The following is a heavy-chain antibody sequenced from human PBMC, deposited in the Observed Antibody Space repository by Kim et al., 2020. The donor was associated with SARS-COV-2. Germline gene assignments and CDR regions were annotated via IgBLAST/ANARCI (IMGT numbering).Heavy chain of an antibody. V-gene: IGHV3-7*03. Sequence: GGSLRLSCAASEFTFSSYWMTWVRQAPGKGLEWVANIKQDGSEKYYVDSVKGRFTISRDNAKNSLYLQMNSLRAEDTPVYYCAGSGYTFFIWGQGTMVTVSS. J-gene: IGHJ3*02. CDR3: AGSGYTFFI. D-gene: IGHD5-18*01. CDR1: EFTFSSYW. CDR2: IKQDGSEK.